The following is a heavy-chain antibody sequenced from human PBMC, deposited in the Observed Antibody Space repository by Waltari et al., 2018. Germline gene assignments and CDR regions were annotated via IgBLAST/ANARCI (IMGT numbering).Heavy chain of an antibody. CDR3: VRGSNGWPGMDI. V-gene: IGHV3-74*01. CDR2: MNPATGTT. Sequence: EVVLVQSGGGLVQPGGSLRLSCAASGFTLSNYWMYWVRQTPGKGLIGLSRMNPATGTTNYEDSVRGRFTISGDNAKNTLFLQMDSLRDEDTAIYYCVRGSNGWPGMDIWGQGATVTVSS. J-gene: IGHJ6*02. D-gene: IGHD6-19*01. CDR1: GFTLSNYW.